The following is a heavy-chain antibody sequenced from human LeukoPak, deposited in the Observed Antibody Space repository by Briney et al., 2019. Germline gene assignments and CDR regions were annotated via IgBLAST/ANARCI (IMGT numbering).Heavy chain of an antibody. V-gene: IGHV3-30*04. CDR3: ARDRGRTGWYLGYLEY. Sequence: PGGSLRLSCAASGFTFTNYAVHWVRQAPGKGLEWLAVISYDGGNKYYTDSVKGRFTISRDNSKNTLYLQMNSLRAEDTAVYYCARDRGRTGWYLGYLEYWGQGTLVTVSS. J-gene: IGHJ4*02. CDR1: GFTFTNYA. CDR2: ISYDGGNK. D-gene: IGHD6-19*01.